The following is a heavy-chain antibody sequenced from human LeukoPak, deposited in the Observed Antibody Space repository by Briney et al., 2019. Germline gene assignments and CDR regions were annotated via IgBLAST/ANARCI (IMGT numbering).Heavy chain of an antibody. Sequence: SGGSLRLSCAASGFTFSSYGMRWVRQAPGKGLEWVAFIRYDGSNKYYADSVKGRFTISRDNSKNTLYLQMNSLRAEDTAVYYCAKDPRIAAAGTWGYYYYYMDVWGKGTTVTISS. D-gene: IGHD6-13*01. CDR2: IRYDGSNK. J-gene: IGHJ6*03. CDR1: GFTFSSYG. CDR3: AKDPRIAAAGTWGYYYYYMDV. V-gene: IGHV3-30*02.